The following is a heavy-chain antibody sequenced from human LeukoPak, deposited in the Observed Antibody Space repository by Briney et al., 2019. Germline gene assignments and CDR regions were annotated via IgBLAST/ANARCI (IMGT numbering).Heavy chain of an antibody. V-gene: IGHV4-59*01. D-gene: IGHD2-21*01. CDR3: ARDLYSYMDV. CDR1: GGSISSYY. J-gene: IGHJ6*04. CDR2: IYYSGST. Sequence: SETLSLTCAVSGGSISSYYWSWIRQPPGKGLEWIGYIYYSGSTNYNPSLKSRVTISVDTSKNQFSLKLSSVTAADTAVYYCARDLYSYMDVWGKGTTVTISS.